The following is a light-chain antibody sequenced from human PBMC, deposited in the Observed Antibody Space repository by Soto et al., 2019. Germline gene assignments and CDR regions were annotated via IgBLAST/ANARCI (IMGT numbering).Light chain of an antibody. CDR3: SSFTRSSTYV. Sequence: QSVLTQPASVSGSPGQSITISCTGTSSDVGAYNFVYWYQQYPGKAPKVMIYEVNNRPSGVSNRFSGSKSGNTASLTIAGLHAEDDADYYFSSFTRSSTYVFGSGTKLTVL. CDR2: EVN. J-gene: IGLJ1*01. CDR1: SSDVGAYNF. V-gene: IGLV2-14*01.